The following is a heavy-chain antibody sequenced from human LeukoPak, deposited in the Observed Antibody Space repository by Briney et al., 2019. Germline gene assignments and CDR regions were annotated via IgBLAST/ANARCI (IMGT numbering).Heavy chain of an antibody. Sequence: SETLSLTCTVSGGSISSGDYYWSWIRQHPGKGLEWIGYIYYSGSTYYNPSLKSRVTISVDTSKNQFSLKLSSVTAADTAVYYCARDTAMVWFDYWGQGTLVTVSS. CDR3: ARDTAMVWFDY. D-gene: IGHD5-18*01. J-gene: IGHJ4*02. CDR1: GGSISSGDYY. CDR2: IYYSGST. V-gene: IGHV4-31*02.